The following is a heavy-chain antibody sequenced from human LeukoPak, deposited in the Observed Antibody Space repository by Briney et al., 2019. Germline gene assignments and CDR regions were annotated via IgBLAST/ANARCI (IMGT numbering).Heavy chain of an antibody. J-gene: IGHJ4*02. CDR2: INHSGST. V-gene: IGHV4-34*01. D-gene: IGHD2-2*01. Sequence: PSETLSLTCAVYGGFFSGYYWSWIRQPPGKGLEWIGEINHSGSTNYNPSLKSRVTISVDTSKNQFSLKLSSVTAADTAVYYCAREDCRSTSCYPGALGYWGQGTLVTVSS. CDR1: GGFFSGYY. CDR3: AREDCRSTSCYPGALGY.